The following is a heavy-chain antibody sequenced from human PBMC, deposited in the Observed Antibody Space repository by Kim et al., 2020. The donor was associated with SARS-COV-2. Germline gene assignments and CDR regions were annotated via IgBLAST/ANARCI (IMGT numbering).Heavy chain of an antibody. D-gene: IGHD6-19*01. J-gene: IGHJ3*02. CDR3: AREVAGTGAFDI. V-gene: IGHV6-1*01. Sequence: DYAVSVKGRLIVNPDTSKNQFSLHLTSVSPEDTAIYYCAREVAGTGAFDIWGQGTVVTASS.